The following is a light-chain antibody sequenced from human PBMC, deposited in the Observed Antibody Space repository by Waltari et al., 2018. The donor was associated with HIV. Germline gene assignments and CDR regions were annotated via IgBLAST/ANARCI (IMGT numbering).Light chain of an antibody. Sequence: QSALTQPASVSGSPGQSITLSCSGTSSDIGDSDSVSWYQQRPGKAPQLMISDVNKRPSGVSGRFSGSKSGSAAALTISGLQAEDEADYYCSSFTTRGQIVFGGGTKLTVL. J-gene: IGLJ2*01. CDR1: SSDIGDSDS. CDR3: SSFTTRGQIV. V-gene: IGLV2-14*03. CDR2: DVN.